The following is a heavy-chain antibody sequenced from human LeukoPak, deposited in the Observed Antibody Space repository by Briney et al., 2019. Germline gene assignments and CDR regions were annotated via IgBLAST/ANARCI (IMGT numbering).Heavy chain of an antibody. Sequence: PGGSLRLSCAASGFTFSSYEMNWVRQAPWKGLEWVSYISSSGSTIYYADSVKGRFTISRHNAKNSLYLQMNSLRAEDTAVYYCAGDRDSGYDLLWYFDLWGRGTLVTVSS. J-gene: IGHJ2*01. CDR2: ISSSGSTI. V-gene: IGHV3-48*03. CDR1: GFTFSSYE. CDR3: AGDRDSGYDLLWYFDL. D-gene: IGHD5-12*01.